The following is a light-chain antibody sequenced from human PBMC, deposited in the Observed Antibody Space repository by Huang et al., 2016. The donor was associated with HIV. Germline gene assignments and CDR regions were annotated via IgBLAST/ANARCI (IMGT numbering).Light chain of an antibody. CDR2: GAS. Sequence: DIQMTQSPSSVSASVGDTVTITCRASQGINNWLVWYQQKPGKAPKPLIYGASSVQSGVPSRFSGSGSGTDFTLTISSLQPEDFATYYCQQASSFPLTFGQGTRLEIK. J-gene: IGKJ2*01. CDR1: QGINNW. CDR3: QQASSFPLT. V-gene: IGKV1-12*01.